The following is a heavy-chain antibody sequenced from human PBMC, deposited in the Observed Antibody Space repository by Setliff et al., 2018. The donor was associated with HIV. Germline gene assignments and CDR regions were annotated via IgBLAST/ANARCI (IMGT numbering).Heavy chain of an antibody. CDR1: GFTFDDYA. CDR2: VSWNGGSV. D-gene: IGHD4-17*01. V-gene: IGHV3-9*03. CDR3: AKGGGTTVALAFNN. J-gene: IGHJ4*02. Sequence: GGSLRLSCAASGFTFDDYAMHWVRQAPGKGLEWVSGVSWNGGSVGYADSVKGRFTVSRDNAKNSLYLQMNSLRPEDVGLYYCAKGGGTTVALAFNNWGQGTLVTVSS.